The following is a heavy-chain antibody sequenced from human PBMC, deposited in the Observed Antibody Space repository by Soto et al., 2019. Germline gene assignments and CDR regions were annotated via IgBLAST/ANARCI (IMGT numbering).Heavy chain of an antibody. CDR2: INHSGST. J-gene: IGHJ3*02. CDR1: GGSFSGYY. V-gene: IGHV4-34*01. Sequence: QVQLQQWGAGLLKPSETLSLTCAVYGGSFSGYYWSWIRQPPGKGLEWIGEINHSGSTNYNPSLKSRVTISVDTSNNQFSLKLSSVTAADTAVYYCARVPYYGDYGGRYDAFDIWGQGTMVTVSS. D-gene: IGHD4-17*01. CDR3: ARVPYYGDYGGRYDAFDI.